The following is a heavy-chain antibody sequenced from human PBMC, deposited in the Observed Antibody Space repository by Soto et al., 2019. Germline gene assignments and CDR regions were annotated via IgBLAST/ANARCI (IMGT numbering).Heavy chain of an antibody. CDR1: GFAFTSYG. D-gene: IGHD5-18*01. V-gene: IGHV3-30*03. J-gene: IGHJ4*02. Sequence: QAHLVESGGGVVQPGRSLRLSCAASGFAFTSYGMHWVRQAPGTRLEWVAVISYDGGLQHYADSVKGRFTISRDNSKNTVLLQMNSLRAEDTAVYYCVSARGYGHASVPYSWGQGTLLSVSS. CDR2: ISYDGGLQ. CDR3: VSARGYGHASVPYS.